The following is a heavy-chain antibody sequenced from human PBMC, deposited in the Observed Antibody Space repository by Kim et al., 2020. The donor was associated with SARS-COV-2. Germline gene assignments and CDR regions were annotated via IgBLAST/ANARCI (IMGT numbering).Heavy chain of an antibody. CDR2: INSDGSGT. Sequence: GGSLRLSCAASGFIFSTYWMHWVRQGPGKGLMWVSRINSDGSGTTYADSVKGRFTISRDNAKNTLFLQMNSLRAGDTAVYYCVRDRDGSGSYPPDYWGQGTPVTVSS. CDR3: VRDRDGSGSYPPDY. J-gene: IGHJ4*02. D-gene: IGHD3-10*01. CDR1: GFIFSTYW. V-gene: IGHV3-74*01.